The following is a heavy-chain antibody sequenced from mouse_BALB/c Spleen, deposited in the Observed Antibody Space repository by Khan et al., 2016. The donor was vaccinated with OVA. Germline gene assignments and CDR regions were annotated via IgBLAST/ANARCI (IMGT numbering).Heavy chain of an antibody. CDR1: GFTFSGFG. V-gene: IGHV5-17*02. D-gene: IGHD2-3*01. Sequence: EVALVESGGGLVQPGGSRKLSCAASGFTFSGFGMHWVRQAPEKGLEWVAYISSGSSTIYYADTVKGRFTISRDNPKTTLFLQMASLRSEDTAMYYCARTGYYYFDYWGQGTTLTVSS. J-gene: IGHJ2*01. CDR3: ARTGYYYFDY. CDR2: ISSGSSTI.